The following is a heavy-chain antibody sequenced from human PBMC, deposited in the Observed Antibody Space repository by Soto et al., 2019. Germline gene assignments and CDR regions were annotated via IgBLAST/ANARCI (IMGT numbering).Heavy chain of an antibody. CDR1: GFTFSSYG. V-gene: IGHV3-30*18. CDR3: AKDLSARPYYYYGMDV. Sequence: PGGSLRLSCAASGFTFSSYGMHWVRQAPGKGLEWVAVISYDGSNKYYADSVKGRFTISRDNSKNTLYLQMSSLRAEDTAVYYCAKDLSARPYYYYGMDVWGQGTTVTVSS. D-gene: IGHD3-16*02. CDR2: ISYDGSNK. J-gene: IGHJ6*02.